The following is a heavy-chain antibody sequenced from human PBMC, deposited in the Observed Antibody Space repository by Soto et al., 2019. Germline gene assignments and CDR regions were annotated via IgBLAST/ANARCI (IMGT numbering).Heavy chain of an antibody. CDR2: IYWDDDK. D-gene: IGHD6-6*01. J-gene: IGHJ4*02. CDR1: GFSLSTSGVG. V-gene: IGHV2-5*02. Sequence: QITLKESGPTLVKPTQTLTLTCTFSGFSLSTSGVGVGWIRQPPGKALERLALIYWDDDKRDSPFLKSRLTITKDTSKNQVVLTMTNMHPVDTAAYYCAHSPYSSSSYYFDYWGQGTLVTVSS. CDR3: AHSPYSSSSYYFDY.